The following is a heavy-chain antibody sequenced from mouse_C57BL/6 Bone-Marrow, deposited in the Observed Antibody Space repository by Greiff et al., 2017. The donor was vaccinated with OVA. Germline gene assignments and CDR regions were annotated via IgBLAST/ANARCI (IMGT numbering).Heavy chain of an antibody. CDR1: GFTFTDYY. CDR3: ARDYYGSSDYFDY. V-gene: IGHV7-3*01. CDR2: IRNKANGYTT. Sequence: EVQGVESGGGLVQPGGSLSLSCAASGFTFTDYYMSWVRQPPGKELEWLGFIRNKANGYTTDYSATVKGRFTISRDNSTTIRYLQMDALRAKDSATDDCARDYYGSSDYFDYWGQGTTLTVSS. J-gene: IGHJ2*01. D-gene: IGHD1-1*01.